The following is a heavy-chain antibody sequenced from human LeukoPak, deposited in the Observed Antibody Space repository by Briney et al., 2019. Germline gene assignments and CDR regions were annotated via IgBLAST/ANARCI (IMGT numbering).Heavy chain of an antibody. Sequence: PGGPLRLSCTVSGFTFSSYATTWVRQAPGKGLEVVASIRRDGSDKYYVDFVKGLFIISSDDARNSLFLQMSSQRAEDTAIYYGAREIHNAVFDYWGQGTLVTVSS. V-gene: IGHV3-7*04. CDR2: IRRDGSDK. CDR1: GFTFSSYA. CDR3: AREIHNAVFDY. D-gene: IGHD5-18*01. J-gene: IGHJ4*02.